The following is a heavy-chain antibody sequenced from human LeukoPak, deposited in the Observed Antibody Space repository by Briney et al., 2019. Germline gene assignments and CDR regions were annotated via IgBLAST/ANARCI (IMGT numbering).Heavy chain of an antibody. CDR2: ISYDGSNK. D-gene: IGHD4-23*01. Sequence: SGGSLRLSCAASGFTFSSYAMHWVRQAPGKGLEWVAVISYDGSNKYYADSVEGRFTISRDNSKNTLYLQMNSLRAEDTAVYYCASQTTVVTLGYFDYWGQGTLVTVSS. V-gene: IGHV3-30-3*01. J-gene: IGHJ4*02. CDR1: GFTFSSYA. CDR3: ASQTTVVTLGYFDY.